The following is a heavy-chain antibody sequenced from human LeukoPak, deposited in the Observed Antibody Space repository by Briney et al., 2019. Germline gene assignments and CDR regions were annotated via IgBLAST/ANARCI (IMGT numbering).Heavy chain of an antibody. CDR1: GGSISSSSYY. D-gene: IGHD3-3*01. Sequence: SETLSLTCTVSGGSISSSSYYWGWIRQPPGKGLEWIGSIYYSGSTYYNPSLKNRVTISVDTSKNQFSLKLSSVTAADTAVYYCASVYDFWRGFDYWGQGTLVTVSS. J-gene: IGHJ4*02. V-gene: IGHV4-39*01. CDR3: ASVYDFWRGFDY. CDR2: IYYSGST.